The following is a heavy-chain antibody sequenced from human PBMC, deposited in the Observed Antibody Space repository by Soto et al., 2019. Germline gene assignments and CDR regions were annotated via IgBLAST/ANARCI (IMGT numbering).Heavy chain of an antibody. CDR3: ARGMTTVVTPFWYFDL. CDR2: IYYSGST. CDR1: GGSISSGDYY. Sequence: QVQLQESGPGLVKPSQTLSLTCTVSGGSISSGDYYWSWIRQPPGKGLEWIGYIYYSGSTYYNPSLKSRVTISVDTSKNQFSLKLSSVTAADTAVYYCARGMTTVVTPFWYFDLWGRGTLVTVSS. V-gene: IGHV4-30-4*01. J-gene: IGHJ2*01. D-gene: IGHD4-17*01.